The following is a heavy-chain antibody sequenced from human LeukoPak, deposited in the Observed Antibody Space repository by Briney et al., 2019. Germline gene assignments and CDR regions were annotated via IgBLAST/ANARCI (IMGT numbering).Heavy chain of an antibody. CDR3: AKWGDYDILTGYYVSDF. Sequence: GASLRLSCAASGFIFRNYAMSWVRQAPGKGLECGSAITGSGDTTYYADSVKGRFTISRDNSKNTLYVEMNTLRAEDTAVYYCAKWGDYDILTGYYVSDFWGQGTLVTVSS. V-gene: IGHV3-23*01. D-gene: IGHD3-9*01. J-gene: IGHJ4*02. CDR2: ITGSGDTT. CDR1: GFIFRNYA.